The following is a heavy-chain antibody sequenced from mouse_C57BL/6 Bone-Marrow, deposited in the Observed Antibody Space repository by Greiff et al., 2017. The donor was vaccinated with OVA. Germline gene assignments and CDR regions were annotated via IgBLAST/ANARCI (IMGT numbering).Heavy chain of an antibody. CDR1: GYAFSSSW. CDR2: IYPGDGDT. Sequence: LQESGPELVKPGASVKISCKASGYAFSSSWMNWVKQRPGKGLEWIGRIYPGDGDTNYNGKFKGKATLTADKSSSTAYMQLSSLTSEDSAVYFCANIYYYGSRYFDVWGTGTTVTVSS. V-gene: IGHV1-82*01. CDR3: ANIYYYGSRYFDV. J-gene: IGHJ1*03. D-gene: IGHD1-1*01.